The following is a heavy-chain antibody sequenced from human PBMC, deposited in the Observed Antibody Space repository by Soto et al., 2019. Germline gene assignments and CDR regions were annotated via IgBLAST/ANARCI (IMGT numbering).Heavy chain of an antibody. D-gene: IGHD3-22*01. CDR2: IYHSGTT. V-gene: IGHV4-38-2*01. Sequence: SETLSLTCAVSGDSISSGYYWSLLRPPPGKRLEWIGSIYHSGTTYYNPSLESRVTISVETSKNQFSLKMSSVTAADTAVYYCEKTNSGGYYPFCGQGTRVTVSS. CDR3: EKTNSGGYYPF. J-gene: IGHJ4*02. CDR1: GDSISSGYY.